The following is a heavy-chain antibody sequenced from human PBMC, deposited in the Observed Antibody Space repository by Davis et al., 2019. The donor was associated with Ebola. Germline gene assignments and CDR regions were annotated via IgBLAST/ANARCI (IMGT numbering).Heavy chain of an antibody. V-gene: IGHV1-69*13. CDR3: ARNIVVVPAAKAQRLDLDYYYYYYMDV. D-gene: IGHD2-2*01. Sequence: SVKVSCKASGGTFSSYAISWVRQAPGQGLEWMGGIIPIFGTANYAQKFQGRVTITADESTSTAYMELSSLRSEDTAVYYCARNIVVVPAAKAQRLDLDYYYYYYMDVWGKGTTVTVSS. J-gene: IGHJ6*03. CDR2: IIPIFGTA. CDR1: GGTFSSYA.